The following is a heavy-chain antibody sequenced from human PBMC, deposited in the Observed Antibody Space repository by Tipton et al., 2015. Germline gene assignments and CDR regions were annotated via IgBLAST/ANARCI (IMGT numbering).Heavy chain of an antibody. Sequence: TLSLTCTVSGGSVTSGSYYWSWIRQPPGKGLEWIGYISYTDGAHYNPALKSRVTISVDSSKNQFSLKLTSVTAADTAVYYCARDLEHGMDVWGQGTTVTVSS. CDR1: GGSVTSGSYY. V-gene: IGHV4-61*01. D-gene: IGHD3-3*01. CDR2: ISYTDGA. J-gene: IGHJ6*02. CDR3: ARDLEHGMDV.